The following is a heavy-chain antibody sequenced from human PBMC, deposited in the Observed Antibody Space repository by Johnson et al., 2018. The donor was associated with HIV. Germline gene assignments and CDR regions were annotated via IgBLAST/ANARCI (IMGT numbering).Heavy chain of an antibody. V-gene: IGHV3-30*02. CDR1: GFTFIDYG. J-gene: IGHJ3*02. D-gene: IGHD3-16*01. CDR2: IPYNGRNT. CDR3: GSLGDGHQKGAFEI. Sequence: HVQLVESGGGVVQPGGSLTLSCAATGFTFIDYGMHWVRQAPGKGLDWLTFIPYNGRNTFYADSVKGRFTISRDNAKRSLFLQMNSLRVEDTAVYFCGSLGDGHQKGAFEIWGHGTMVTVSS.